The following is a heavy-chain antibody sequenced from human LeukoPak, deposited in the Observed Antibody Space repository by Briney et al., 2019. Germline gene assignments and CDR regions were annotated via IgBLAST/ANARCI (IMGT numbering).Heavy chain of an antibody. D-gene: IGHD2-2*01. CDR2: ISGSGGST. CDR3: ANSVPPGPPHLDYYYYGMDV. V-gene: IGHV3-23*01. Sequence: SGGSLRLSCAASGFTFSSYGMHWVRQAPGKGLEWVSAISGSGGSTYYADSVKGRFTISRDNSKNTLYLQMNSLRAEDTAVYYCANSVPPGPPHLDYYYYGMDVWGQGTTVTVSS. CDR1: GFTFSSYG. J-gene: IGHJ6*02.